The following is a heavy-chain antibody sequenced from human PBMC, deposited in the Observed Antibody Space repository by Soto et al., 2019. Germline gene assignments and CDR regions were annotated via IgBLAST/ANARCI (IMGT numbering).Heavy chain of an antibody. J-gene: IGHJ4*02. Sequence: TLRETLSLTCSVSGGSISSSSYYWGWIRQPPGKGLEWIGSIYYSGSIYYNPSLKSRVTISVDTSKNQFSLKLSSVTAAETAVYYCARHANYYGSGTYYSPFDYWGQGTLVTVSS. CDR3: ARHANYYGSGTYYSPFDY. CDR2: IYYSGSI. CDR1: GGSISSSSYY. V-gene: IGHV4-39*01. D-gene: IGHD3-10*01.